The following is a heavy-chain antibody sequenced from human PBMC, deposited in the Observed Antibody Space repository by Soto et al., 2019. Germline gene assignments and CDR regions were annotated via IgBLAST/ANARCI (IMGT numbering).Heavy chain of an antibody. J-gene: IGHJ6*02. CDR3: ARDHRLGYCSSTSCPPGGMDV. D-gene: IGHD2-2*01. V-gene: IGHV3-7*01. Sequence: EVQLVESGGGLVQPGGSLRLSCAASGFTFSSYWMSWVRQAPGKGLEWVANIKQDGSEKYYVDSVKGRFPISRDNAKNSLYLQMNSLRAEDTAVYYCARDHRLGYCSSTSCPPGGMDVWGQGTTVTVSS. CDR1: GFTFSSYW. CDR2: IKQDGSEK.